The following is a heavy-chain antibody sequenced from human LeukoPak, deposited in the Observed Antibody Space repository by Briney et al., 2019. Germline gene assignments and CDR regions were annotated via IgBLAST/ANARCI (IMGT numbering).Heavy chain of an antibody. CDR2: MNPNSGNT. V-gene: IGHV1-8*02. D-gene: IGHD2-2*01. J-gene: IGHJ6*03. CDR1: GGTFSSYA. Sequence: ASVKVSCKASGGTFSSYAINWVRQATGQGLEWMGWMNPNSGNTGYAQKVQGRVTMTRNTSISTAYMELSSLRSEDTAVYYCARKDIVVVPAATTYYYYYYMDVWGKGTTVTVSS. CDR3: ARKDIVVVPAATTYYYYYYMDV.